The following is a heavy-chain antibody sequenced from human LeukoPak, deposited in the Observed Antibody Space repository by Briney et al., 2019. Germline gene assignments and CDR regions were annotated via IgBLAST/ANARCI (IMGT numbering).Heavy chain of an antibody. V-gene: IGHV3-30*02. D-gene: IGHD3-16*01. CDR1: GFPFRLCA. Sequence: GGPLRLPCAAWGFPFRLCAVQWAPEAPGRGLVWVAFIRYDGSHKYYADSVKGRFTNSEENYKNTLYLQKNSVRTEDTAVYYCAKEDSLGSRGGFDYWGQGTLVTVSS. CDR2: IRYDGSHK. CDR3: AKEDSLGSRGGFDY. J-gene: IGHJ4*02.